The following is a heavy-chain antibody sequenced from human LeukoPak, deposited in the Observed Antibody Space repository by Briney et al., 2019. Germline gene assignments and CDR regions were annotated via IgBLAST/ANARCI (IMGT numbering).Heavy chain of an antibody. CDR3: ARDDGSYSRSPGFDS. CDR2: ISSSSSSYI. D-gene: IGHD1-26*01. CDR1: GFTFSSYS. J-gene: IGHJ4*02. V-gene: IGHV3-21*01. Sequence: PGGSLRLSCAASGFTFSSYSMNWVRQAPGKGLEWVSSISSSSSSYIYYADSVKGRFTISRDNAKNSLYLQMNSLRAEDTAVYYCARDDGSYSRSPGFDSWGQGTLVTVSS.